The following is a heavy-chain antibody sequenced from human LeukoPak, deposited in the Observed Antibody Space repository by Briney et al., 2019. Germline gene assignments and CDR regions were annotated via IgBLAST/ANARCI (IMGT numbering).Heavy chain of an antibody. J-gene: IGHJ4*02. CDR2: INPNSGGT. Sequence: ASVKVSCKASGYTFTCYYMHWVRQAPGQGLEWMGWINPNSGGTNYAQKFQGRVTMTRDTSISTAYMELSRLRSDDTAVYYCARDSIRFLEWLLLYWGQGTLVTVSS. CDR3: ARDSIRFLEWLLLY. D-gene: IGHD3-3*01. V-gene: IGHV1-2*02. CDR1: GYTFTCYY.